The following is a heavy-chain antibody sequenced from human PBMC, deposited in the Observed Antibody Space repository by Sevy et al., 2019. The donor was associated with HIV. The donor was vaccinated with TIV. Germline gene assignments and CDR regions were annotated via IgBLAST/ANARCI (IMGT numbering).Heavy chain of an antibody. V-gene: IGHV3-30-3*01. J-gene: IGHJ4*02. Sequence: GGSLRLSCAASGFTFSSYAMHWVRQAPGKGLEWVAVISYDGSNKYYADSVKGRFTISRDNSKNTLYLQMNSLRAEDTAVYYCAGTYYGSCSPFDYWGQGTLVTVSS. D-gene: IGHD3-10*01. CDR3: AGTYYGSCSPFDY. CDR1: GFTFSSYA. CDR2: ISYDGSNK.